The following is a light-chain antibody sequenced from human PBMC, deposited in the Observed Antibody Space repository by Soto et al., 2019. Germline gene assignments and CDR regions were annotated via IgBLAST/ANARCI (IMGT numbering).Light chain of an antibody. V-gene: IGKV3-15*01. CDR1: HSVGST. CDR3: QHYNNWPWT. CDR2: DTS. J-gene: IGKJ1*01. Sequence: ETVMTQSPATLSVSPGERATLSCRASHSVGSTLAWYQQKPGQAPRLLMFDTSTRATGIPARFSGSGSGTEFTLPIRSLQSDDFAVYYCQHYNNWPWTVGQGTKVEI.